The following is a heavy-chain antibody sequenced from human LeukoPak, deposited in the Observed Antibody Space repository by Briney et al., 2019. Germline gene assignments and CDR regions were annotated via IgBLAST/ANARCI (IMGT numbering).Heavy chain of an antibody. CDR3: ARVVDDIHWFGP. CDR2: INPKSGGT. CDR1: GYTFTDYY. V-gene: IGHV1-2*02. D-gene: IGHD3-9*01. Sequence: ASVKVSCKASGYTFTDYYMHWVRQAPGQGLEWMGWINPKSGGTNYAQSFQGRVTMTTDTSIRTSYMEVKNLRSDDTAMYYCARVVDDIHWFGPWGQGTLVTASS. J-gene: IGHJ5*02.